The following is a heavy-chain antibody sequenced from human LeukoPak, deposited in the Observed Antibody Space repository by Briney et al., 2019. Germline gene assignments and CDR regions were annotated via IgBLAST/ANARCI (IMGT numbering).Heavy chain of an antibody. CDR2: LGDNDGRT. CDR3: AKNGKDNYDMFFDY. CDR1: GFTFSNYA. Sequence: PGGSLRLSCAASGFTFSNYAMNWGRQAPGKGLEWVSALGDNDGRTFYADSVKGRFTISRDNSKNTLYLQMNSLRAEDTAIYYCAKNGKDNYDMFFDYWGQGTLVTVSS. J-gene: IGHJ4*02. V-gene: IGHV3-23*01. D-gene: IGHD3-9*01.